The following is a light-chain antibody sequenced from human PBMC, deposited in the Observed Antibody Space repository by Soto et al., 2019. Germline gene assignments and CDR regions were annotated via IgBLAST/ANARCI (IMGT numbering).Light chain of an antibody. CDR3: QQYGSSPGT. CDR2: GAS. CDR1: QSVSIS. V-gene: IGKV3-20*01. Sequence: EIVITQSPATLSVSPGERATLSCRASQSVSISLAWYQQKLGQPPRLLIYGASTRATGIPARFSGSGSGTDFTLTISRLEPEDFAVYYCQQYGSSPGTFGQGTKVDI. J-gene: IGKJ1*01.